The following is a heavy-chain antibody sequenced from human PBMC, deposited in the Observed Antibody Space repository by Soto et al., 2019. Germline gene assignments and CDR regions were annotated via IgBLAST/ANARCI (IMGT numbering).Heavy chain of an antibody. Sequence: SETLSLTCTVSGGSVSSGSYYWSGIRQPPGKGLEWIGYIYYSGSTNYNPSLKSRVTISVDTSKNQFSLKLSSVTAADTAVYYCARGRGLDYDILTGFPHYYYGMDVWGQGTTVTVSS. V-gene: IGHV4-61*01. J-gene: IGHJ6*02. CDR1: GGSVSSGSYY. D-gene: IGHD3-9*01. CDR2: IYYSGST. CDR3: ARGRGLDYDILTGFPHYYYGMDV.